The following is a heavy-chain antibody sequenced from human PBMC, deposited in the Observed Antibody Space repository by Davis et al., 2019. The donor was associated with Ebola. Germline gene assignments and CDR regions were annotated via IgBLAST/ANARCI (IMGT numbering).Heavy chain of an antibody. V-gene: IGHV5-51*01. CDR1: GYTFLSYW. D-gene: IGHD1-26*01. CDR2: IYPDDSDA. CDR3: ARNMEEWELSFGFDF. J-gene: IGHJ4*02. Sequence: PGGSLRLSCQASGYTFLSYWIGWVRQLPGKGPEWMGVIYPDDSDASYSPSFQGQVTISVDKATSTVYLHLDRLKASDTATYYCARNMEEWELSFGFDFWGQGTLVTVSS.